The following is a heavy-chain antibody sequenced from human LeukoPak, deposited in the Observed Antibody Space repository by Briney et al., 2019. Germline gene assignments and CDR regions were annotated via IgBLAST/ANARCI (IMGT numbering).Heavy chain of an antibody. D-gene: IGHD1-26*01. V-gene: IGHV4-61*01. CDR3: ARDQVGATYYYYGMDV. CDR2: IYYSGST. CDR1: GGSVSSGSYY. J-gene: IGHJ6*02. Sequence: SETLSLTCTVSGGSVSSGSYYWSWIRQPPGKGLEWIGYIYYSGSTNYNPSLKSRVTISVDTSKNQFSLKLSSVTAADTAMYYCARDQVGATYYYYGMDVWGQGTTVTVSS.